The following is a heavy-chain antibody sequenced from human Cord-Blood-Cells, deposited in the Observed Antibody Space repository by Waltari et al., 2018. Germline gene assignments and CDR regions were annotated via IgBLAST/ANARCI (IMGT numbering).Heavy chain of an antibody. CDR3: ASWKGAFDI. D-gene: IGHD1-1*01. J-gene: IGHJ3*02. CDR2: IIPIFGTA. Sequence: QVHPVQYGAVVNKPRFSVKVSCRASGGTFSSYAISWGRQAPGQGLEWMGGIIPIFGTANYAQKFQGRVTITADESTSTAYMELSRLRSEDTAVYYCASWKGAFDIWGQGTMVTVSS. V-gene: IGHV1-69*12. CDR1: GGTFSSYA.